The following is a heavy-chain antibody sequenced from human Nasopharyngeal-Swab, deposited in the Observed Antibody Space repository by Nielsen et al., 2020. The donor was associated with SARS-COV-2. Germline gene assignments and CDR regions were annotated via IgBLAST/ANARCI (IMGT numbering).Heavy chain of an antibody. J-gene: IGHJ4*02. CDR2: INSDGSST. V-gene: IGHV3-74*01. Sequence: WIRQPPGKGLVWVSRINSDGSSTTYADSVKGRFTISRDNAKNTLYLQMNSLRAEDTAVYYCARVPSYYYDSSGYLVYWGQGTLVTVPS. CDR3: ARVPSYYYDSSGYLVY. D-gene: IGHD3-22*01.